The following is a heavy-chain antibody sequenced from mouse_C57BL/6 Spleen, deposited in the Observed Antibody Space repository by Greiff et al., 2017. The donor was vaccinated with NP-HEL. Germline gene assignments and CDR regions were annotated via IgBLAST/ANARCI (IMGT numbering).Heavy chain of an antibody. CDR2: IYPRSGNT. V-gene: IGHV1-81*01. CDR1: GYTFTSYG. D-gene: IGHD1-1*01. Sequence: VQLQQSGAELARPGASVKLSCKASGYTFTSYGISWVKQRTGQGLEWIGEIYPRSGNTYYNEKFKGKATLTADKSSSTAYMELRSLTSEDAAVEFCARIEEYYAGRFAYWGQGTLVTVSA. CDR3: ARIEEYYAGRFAY. J-gene: IGHJ3*01.